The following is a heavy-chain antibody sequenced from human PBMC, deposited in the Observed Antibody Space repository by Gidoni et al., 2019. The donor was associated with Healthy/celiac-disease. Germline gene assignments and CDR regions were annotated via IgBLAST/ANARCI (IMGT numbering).Heavy chain of an antibody. CDR2: IEWDDDK. Sequence: QVTLRESGPALVKPTQPLTLTCTFSGFSLSTSGMCVSWIRQPPGKALEGLARIEWDDDKYYSTSLKTRLTISKDTSKNQVVLTMTNMDPVDTATYYCARIVVQGTYFTGMDVWGQGTTVTVSS. CDR3: ARIVVQGTYFTGMDV. CDR1: GFSLSTSGMC. D-gene: IGHD3-10*01. J-gene: IGHJ6*02. V-gene: IGHV2-70*15.